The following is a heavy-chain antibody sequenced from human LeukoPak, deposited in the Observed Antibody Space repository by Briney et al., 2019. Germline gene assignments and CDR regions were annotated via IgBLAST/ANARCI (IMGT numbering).Heavy chain of an antibody. CDR2: ISYDGSNK. CDR1: GFTFSSYA. Sequence: GGSLRLSCAASGFTFSSYAMHWVRQPPGKGLEWVAVISYDGSNKYYADSVKGRLTISRDNSKNTLYLQMNSLRGEDTAVYYCAKDGDTMSGTYYYDMDVWGKGTTVTIS. V-gene: IGHV3-30*04. J-gene: IGHJ6*03. CDR3: AKDGDTMSGTYYYDMDV. D-gene: IGHD1-26*01.